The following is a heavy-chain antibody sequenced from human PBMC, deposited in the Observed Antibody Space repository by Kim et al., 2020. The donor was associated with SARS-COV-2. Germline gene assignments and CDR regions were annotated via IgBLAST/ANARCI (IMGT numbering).Heavy chain of an antibody. J-gene: IGHJ4*02. CDR1: GGSISSSSYY. CDR2: IYYSGST. D-gene: IGHD3-22*01. V-gene: IGHV4-39*07. Sequence: SETLSLTCTVSGGSISSSSYYWGWIRQPPGKGLEWIGSIYYSGSTYYNPSLKSRVTISVDTSKNQFSLKLSSVTAADTAVYYCAREVRYDSIGNYFDYWGQGTLVTVSS. CDR3: AREVRYDSIGNYFDY.